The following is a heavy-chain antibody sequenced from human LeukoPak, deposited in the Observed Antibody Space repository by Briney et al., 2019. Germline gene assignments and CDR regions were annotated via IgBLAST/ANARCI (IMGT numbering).Heavy chain of an antibody. CDR2: FDPEDGET. D-gene: IGHD5-12*01. J-gene: IGHJ6*03. V-gene: IGHV1-24*01. CDR3: ARAPPGYSGYGPYYYYYMDV. Sequence: ASVKISCKVSGYTLTELSMHWVRQAPGKGLEWMGGFDPEDGETIYAQKFQGRVTMTEDTSTDTAYMELSRLRSDDTAVYYCARAPPGYSGYGPYYYYYMDVWGKGTTVTVSS. CDR1: GYTLTELS.